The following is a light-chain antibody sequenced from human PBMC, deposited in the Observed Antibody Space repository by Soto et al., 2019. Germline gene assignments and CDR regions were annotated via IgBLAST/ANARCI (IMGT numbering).Light chain of an antibody. CDR3: MQGTHWPRT. J-gene: IGKJ1*01. CDR2: RVS. V-gene: IGKV2-30*01. Sequence: DVVMTQSPLSLPVTLGQPASISCRSSQSLEFSDGITYLTWFHQRPGQSPRRLLYRVSTRDSGVXDXXSGSGSGSDFTLTINRVEAEDVGVYYCMQGTHWPRTFGQGTKVEVK. CDR1: QSLEFSDGITY.